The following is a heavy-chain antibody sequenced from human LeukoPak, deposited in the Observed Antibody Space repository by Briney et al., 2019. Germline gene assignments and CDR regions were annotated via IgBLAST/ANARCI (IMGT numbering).Heavy chain of an antibody. CDR2: ITSGSSYI. CDR1: GFTFSSYN. D-gene: IGHD1-26*01. J-gene: IGHJ6*03. V-gene: IGHV3-21*01. Sequence: GGSLRLSCAASGFTFSSYNMNWVRQAPGKGLEWVSSITSGSSYIYYADSVKGRFTISRDNAKNSLYLQMNSLRAEDTAVYYCARDPYSGSYGNYYYYFMDVWGKGTTVTVSS. CDR3: ARDPYSGSYGNYYYYFMDV.